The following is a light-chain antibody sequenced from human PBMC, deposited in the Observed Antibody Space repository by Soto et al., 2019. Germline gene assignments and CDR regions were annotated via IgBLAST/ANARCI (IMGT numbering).Light chain of an antibody. V-gene: IGKV1-5*01. CDR1: QSISSW. Sequence: DIQMTQSPSTLSASLGDRVTITCRASQSISSWLAWYQQKPGKAPKLLIYDASSLESGVPSRFSGSGSGTEFTLTISSLQPDDFATYYCQQYNSYWGTFGQGTKVDI. CDR2: DAS. J-gene: IGKJ1*01. CDR3: QQYNSYWGT.